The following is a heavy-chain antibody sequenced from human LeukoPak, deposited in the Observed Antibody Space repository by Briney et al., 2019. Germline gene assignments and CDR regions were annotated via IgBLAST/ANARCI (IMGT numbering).Heavy chain of an antibody. CDR2: ISWNSGSR. V-gene: IGHV3-9*01. CDR3: AKSEYYGDYVGLFDY. Sequence: SLILSCAASGFTFDDYAMHWVRQAPGKGLEWVSRISWNSGSRGYADSVKGRFTISRDNAKNSLYLQMNSLRPEDTAFYYCAKSEYYGDYVGLFDYWGQGTLVTVSS. J-gene: IGHJ4*02. CDR1: GFTFDDYA. D-gene: IGHD4-17*01.